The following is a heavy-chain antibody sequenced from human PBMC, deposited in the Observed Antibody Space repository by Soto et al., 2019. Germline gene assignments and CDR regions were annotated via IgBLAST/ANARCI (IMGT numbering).Heavy chain of an antibody. J-gene: IGHJ3*02. CDR3: GKDPNGDYIGAFDI. CDR1: GFTFSNYA. D-gene: IGHD4-17*01. Sequence: EVHLLESGGGLVQPGGSLRLSCAASGFTFSNYAMGWVRQAPGKGLEWVSGIGSSGGTTHLADSVKGRFTISRDNSKNTLYLQMNSLRVEDTAVYYCGKDPNGDYIGAFDIWGQGTMVTVSS. CDR2: IGSSGGTT. V-gene: IGHV3-23*01.